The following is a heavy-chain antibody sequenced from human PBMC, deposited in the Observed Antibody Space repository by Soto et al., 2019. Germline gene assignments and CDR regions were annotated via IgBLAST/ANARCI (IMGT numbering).Heavy chain of an antibody. J-gene: IGHJ5*02. CDR3: ARDQEQLELLYWFDP. D-gene: IGHD1-7*01. V-gene: IGHV1-69*01. Sequence: QVPLVQSGAEVKKPGSSVKVSCKASGGTFSSYAISWVRQAPGQGLEWMGGIIPIFGTANYAQKFQGRVTITADESTSTAYMELSSLRSENTAVYYCARDQEQLELLYWFDPWGQGTLVTVSS. CDR2: IIPIFGTA. CDR1: GGTFSSYA.